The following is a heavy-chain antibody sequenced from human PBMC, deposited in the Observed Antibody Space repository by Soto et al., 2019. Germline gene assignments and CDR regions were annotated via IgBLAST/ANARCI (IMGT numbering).Heavy chain of an antibody. D-gene: IGHD6-13*01. CDR1: GFTFSSYA. V-gene: IGHV3-23*01. Sequence: PGGSLRLSCAASGFTFSSYAMSWVRQAPGKGLEWVSAISGSGGSTYYADSVKGRFTISRDNSKNTLYLQMNSLRAEDTAVYYCAKDTQQYSSSWFAYYYYGMDVWGQGTTVTV. CDR3: AKDTQQYSSSWFAYYYYGMDV. CDR2: ISGSGGST. J-gene: IGHJ6*02.